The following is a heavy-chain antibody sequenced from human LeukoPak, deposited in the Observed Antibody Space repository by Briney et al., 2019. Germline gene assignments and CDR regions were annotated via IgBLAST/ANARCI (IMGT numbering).Heavy chain of an antibody. J-gene: IGHJ6*04. CDR1: GGSFSGYY. Sequence: PETLSLTCAVYGGSFSGYYWSWIRQPPGKGLEWIGEINHSGSTNYNPSLKSRVTISVDTSKNQFSLKLSSVTAADTAVYYCARGQYIRIVVVPAAKSRYGMDVWGKGTTVTVSS. CDR2: INHSGST. V-gene: IGHV4-34*01. D-gene: IGHD2-2*01. CDR3: ARGQYIRIVVVPAAKSRYGMDV.